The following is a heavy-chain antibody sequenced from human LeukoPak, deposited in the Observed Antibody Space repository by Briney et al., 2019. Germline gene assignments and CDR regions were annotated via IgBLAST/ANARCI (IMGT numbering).Heavy chain of an antibody. CDR2: IWYDGSNE. CDR1: GFTFSSYA. Sequence: GGSLRLSCAASGFTFSSYAMHWVRQAPGKGLEWVAIIWYDGSNEYYGNSVRGRFTISRDNSKNTVYLQMNSLRDDDTAVYYCARAGLHLWPTNWGQGTLVTVSS. J-gene: IGHJ1*01. V-gene: IGHV3-33*01. D-gene: IGHD5-18*01. CDR3: ARAGLHLWPTN.